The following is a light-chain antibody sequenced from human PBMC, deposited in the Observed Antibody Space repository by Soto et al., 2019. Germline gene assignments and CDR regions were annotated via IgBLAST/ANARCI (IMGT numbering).Light chain of an antibody. V-gene: IGKV3-20*01. CDR1: QSVTSNY. CDR3: QHYVTSLTT. Sequence: EIVVTQSPGTLSLSPGERATLSCRASQSVTSNYLAWYQQKPGQAPRLLIFGASIRVKGIPYRFSGSGSGTDFTLTISRLEPEDFAVYYCQHYVTSLTTFGQGTKVEVK. J-gene: IGKJ1*01. CDR2: GAS.